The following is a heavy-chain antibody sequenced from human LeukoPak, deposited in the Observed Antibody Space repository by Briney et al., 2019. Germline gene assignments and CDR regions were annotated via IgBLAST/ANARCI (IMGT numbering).Heavy chain of an antibody. CDR1: GGSFSGYY. CDR2: INHSGST. V-gene: IGHV4-34*01. CDR3: ARGRITMVRGVIITSYYYYYYMDV. J-gene: IGHJ6*03. Sequence: PSETLSLTCAVYGGSFSGYYWTWIRQPPGKGLEWIGEINHSGSTNYNPSLKSRVTISVDTSKNQFSLKLSSVTAADTAVYYCARGRITMVRGVIITSYYYYYYMDVWGKGTTVTVSS. D-gene: IGHD3-10*01.